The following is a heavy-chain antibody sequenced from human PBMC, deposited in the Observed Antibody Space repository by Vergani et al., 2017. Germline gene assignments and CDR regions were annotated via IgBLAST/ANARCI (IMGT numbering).Heavy chain of an antibody. D-gene: IGHD1-26*01. CDR2: IDSSGSTI. Sequence: QVRLVESGGGLVNPGGSLRLSCAASGFTFSDFYMSWIRQAPGKGPEWVSYIDSSGSTIYYADSVKGRFTMSRDNAKNSLYLQRNSLGAEDTAVYYCARRRGSGSYDSWGQGTLVTVSS. J-gene: IGHJ5*01. CDR1: GFTFSDFY. CDR3: ARRRGSGSYDS. V-gene: IGHV3-11*01.